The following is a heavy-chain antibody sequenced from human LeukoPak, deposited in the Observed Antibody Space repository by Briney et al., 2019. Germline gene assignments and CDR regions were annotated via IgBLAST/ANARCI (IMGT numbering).Heavy chain of an antibody. D-gene: IGHD3-22*01. CDR2: IYYSGST. CDR1: GGSISSGDYY. J-gene: IGHJ4*02. Sequence: TLSLTCPVSGGSISSGDYYWSWIRQPPGKGLEWIGYIYYSGSTYYNPSLKSRVTISVDTSKNQFSLKLSSVTAADTAVYYCASEDYYDSSGYGNWGQGTLVTVSS. CDR3: ASEDYYDSSGYGN. V-gene: IGHV4-30-4*01.